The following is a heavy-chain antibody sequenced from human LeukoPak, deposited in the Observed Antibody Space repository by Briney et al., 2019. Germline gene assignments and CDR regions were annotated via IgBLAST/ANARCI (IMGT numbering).Heavy chain of an antibody. V-gene: IGHV3-66*01. CDR2: IYSGGST. Sequence: GGSLRLSCAASGFTVSSNYMSWVRQAPGKVLEWVSVIYSGGSTYYADSVKGRFTISRDNSKNTLYLQMNSLRAEDTAVYYCARDGVRAYCGGDCMDVWGKGTTVTISS. J-gene: IGHJ6*03. CDR1: GFTVSSNY. D-gene: IGHD2-21*01. CDR3: ARDGVRAYCGGDCMDV.